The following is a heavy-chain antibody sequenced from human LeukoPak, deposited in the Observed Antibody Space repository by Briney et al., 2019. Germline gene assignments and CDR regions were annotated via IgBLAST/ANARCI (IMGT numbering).Heavy chain of an antibody. Sequence: SETLSLTCTVSGGSINRDYWSWIRQAPEKGLEWIGYIYYNGITNYNPSLKSRVTISLDTSKNQFSLNLRSVTAADTAVYYCARASSGWVSRFDSWGQGTLVTVSS. CDR1: GGSINRDY. D-gene: IGHD6-19*01. CDR3: ARASSGWVSRFDS. J-gene: IGHJ4*02. CDR2: IYYNGIT. V-gene: IGHV4-59*01.